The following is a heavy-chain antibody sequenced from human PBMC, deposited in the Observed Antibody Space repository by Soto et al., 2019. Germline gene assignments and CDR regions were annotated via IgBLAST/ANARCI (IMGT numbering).Heavy chain of an antibody. CDR2: IDGSGATK. CDR3: ARGFGRASY. J-gene: IGHJ4*02. Sequence: EVQLLESGGGLVQPGGSLRLSCGVSGFTFNDFEMNWVRQAPGKGPEWLAYIDGSGATKKYADSVRGGFTISRDNPNKSLFRQLTRLSAADTAIFYCARGFGRASYWGQG. CDR1: GFTFNDFE. V-gene: IGHV3-48*03. D-gene: IGHD3-10*01.